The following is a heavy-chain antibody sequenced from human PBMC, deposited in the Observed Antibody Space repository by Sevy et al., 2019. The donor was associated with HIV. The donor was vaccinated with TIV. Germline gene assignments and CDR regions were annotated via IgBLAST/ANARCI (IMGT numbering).Heavy chain of an antibody. D-gene: IGHD3-22*01. J-gene: IGHJ6*02. V-gene: IGHV3-11*01. CDR1: GFTFSDYY. Sequence: GGSLRLSCAASGFTFSDYYISWIRQAPGKGLEWVSYISSSGNTIYYAHSVKGRFTISRDNAKNSLCLQMNSLRAEDTAVYYCAGGVSSGYYYNYYYGMDVWGQGTTVTVSS. CDR3: AGGVSSGYYYNYYYGMDV. CDR2: ISSSGNTI.